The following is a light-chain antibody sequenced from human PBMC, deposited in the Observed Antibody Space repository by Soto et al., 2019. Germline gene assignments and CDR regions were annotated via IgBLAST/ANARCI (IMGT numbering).Light chain of an antibody. V-gene: IGKV4-1*01. Sequence: DIVMTQSPDSLAVSLGEVATINCKSSQTLFSSSSNKNYLAWFQQKPRQPPKLLISWASTRESGVPDRFSGSGSGTDFTLTISSLQAEDVAVYYCHEHYASPFTFGPGTKVEIK. CDR2: WAS. CDR3: HEHYASPFT. CDR1: QTLFSSSSNKNY. J-gene: IGKJ3*01.